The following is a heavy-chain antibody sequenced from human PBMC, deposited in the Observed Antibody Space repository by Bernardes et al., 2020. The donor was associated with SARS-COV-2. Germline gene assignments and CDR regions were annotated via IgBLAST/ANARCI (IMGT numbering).Heavy chain of an antibody. V-gene: IGHV4-39*07. CDR3: ARSDWGPFVYYFDY. CDR2: IYYSGST. D-gene: IGHD2-21*01. Sequence: SETLSLTCTVSGGSISSSSYYWGWIRQPPGKGLEWIGSIYYSGSTYYNPSLKSRVTISVDTSMNQFSLKLTSVTAADTAVYYCARSDWGPFVYYFDYWGQGTLVTVSS. CDR1: GGSISSSSYY. J-gene: IGHJ4*02.